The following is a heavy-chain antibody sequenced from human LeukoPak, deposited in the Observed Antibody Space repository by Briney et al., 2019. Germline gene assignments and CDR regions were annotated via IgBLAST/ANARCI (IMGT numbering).Heavy chain of an antibody. Sequence: ASVKVSCKVSGYTLTELSMHWVRQAPGKGLEWMGGFDPEDGETIYAQKFQGRVTTTEDTSTDTAYMELSSLRSEDTAVYYCATSRDDSSGYYYEDYWGQGTLVTVSS. CDR3: ATSRDDSSGYYYEDY. J-gene: IGHJ4*02. CDR2: FDPEDGET. D-gene: IGHD3-22*01. V-gene: IGHV1-24*01. CDR1: GYTLTELS.